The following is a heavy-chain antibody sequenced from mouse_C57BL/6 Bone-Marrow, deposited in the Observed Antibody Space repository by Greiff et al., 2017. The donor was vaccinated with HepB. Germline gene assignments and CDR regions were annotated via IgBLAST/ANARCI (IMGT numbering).Heavy chain of an antibody. V-gene: IGHV5-16*01. D-gene: IGHD1-2*01. Sequence: EVMLVESEGGLVQPGSSMKLSCTASGFTFSDYYMAWVRQVPEKGLEWVANINYDGSSTYYLDSLKSRFIISRDNAKNILYLQMSSLKSEDTATYYCARDGSYLRAMDYWGQGTSVTVSS. CDR2: INYDGSST. CDR3: ARDGSYLRAMDY. CDR1: GFTFSDYY. J-gene: IGHJ4*01.